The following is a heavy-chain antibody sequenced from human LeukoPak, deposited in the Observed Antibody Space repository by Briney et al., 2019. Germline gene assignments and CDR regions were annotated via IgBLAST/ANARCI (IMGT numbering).Heavy chain of an antibody. J-gene: IGHJ5*02. D-gene: IGHD3-10*01. CDR2: IHYGGST. Sequence: SETLSLTCTVSGGSISGDYYWTWFRQPPGKGLEWIGFIHYGGSTNYNPSLKSRLTIPVDTSKNQFSLKLTSLTAADTAVYYCARDLSLSLVRGIIISGLDPWGQGTLVTVSS. CDR1: GGSISGDYY. CDR3: ARDLSLSLVRGIIISGLDP. V-gene: IGHV4-61*08.